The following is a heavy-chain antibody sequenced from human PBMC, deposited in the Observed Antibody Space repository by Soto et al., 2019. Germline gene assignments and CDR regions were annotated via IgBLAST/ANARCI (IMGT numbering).Heavy chain of an antibody. J-gene: IGHJ6*02. Sequence: PGESLKISCQGSGYSFTNYWIVWVRQMPGKGLEWMGIIHPGDSDTRYSPSFQGQVTMSADKSISTAYLQWSSLKASDTAMYYCASTYYYGSGSYHNSYYGMAVWGQGTTVTVSS. CDR3: ASTYYYGSGSYHNSYYGMAV. CDR2: IHPGDSDT. CDR1: GYSFTNYW. D-gene: IGHD3-10*01. V-gene: IGHV5-51*01.